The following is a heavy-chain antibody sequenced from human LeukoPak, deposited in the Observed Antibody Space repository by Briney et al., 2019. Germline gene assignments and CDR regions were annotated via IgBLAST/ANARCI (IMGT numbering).Heavy chain of an antibody. CDR3: AKRGVVIRVILVGFHREAYYFDY. Sequence: GGSLRLSCAVSGITLSNYGMSWVRQAPGKGLEWVAGISGSGGSTNYADSVKGRFTISRDNPTNTLFLQMNSLRAEDTAVYFCAKRGVVIRVILVGFHREAYYFDYWGQGTLVTVSS. V-gene: IGHV3-23*01. D-gene: IGHD2-21*01. CDR2: ISGSGGST. CDR1: GITLSNYG. J-gene: IGHJ4*02.